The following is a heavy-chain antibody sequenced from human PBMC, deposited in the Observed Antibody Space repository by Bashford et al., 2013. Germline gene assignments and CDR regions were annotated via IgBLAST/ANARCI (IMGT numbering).Heavy chain of an antibody. J-gene: IGHJ3*01. CDR3: ARCSYDVFTGLHAFDV. CDR2: IYPGDSDT. D-gene: IGHD3/OR15-3a*01. Sequence: WVRQMPGKGLEWMGIIYPGDSDTRYSPSFQGQVTISADMSINTAYLHLRSLKASDTATYYCARCSYDVFTGLHAFDVWGPRGQRSPSPQ. V-gene: IGHV5-51*01.